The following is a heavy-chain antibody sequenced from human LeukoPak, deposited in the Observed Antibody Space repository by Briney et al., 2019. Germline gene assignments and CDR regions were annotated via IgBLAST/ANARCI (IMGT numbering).Heavy chain of an antibody. V-gene: IGHV4-39*07. CDR2: IYYSGST. CDR3: ARGKWELLLPGERMIAFDI. Sequence: KTSETLSLTCTVSGGSISSSSYYWGWIRQPPGKGLEWIGSIYYSGSTYYNPSLKSRVTISVDTSKNQFSLKLSSVTAADTAVYYCARGKWELLLPGERMIAFDIWGQGTMVTVSS. J-gene: IGHJ3*02. CDR1: GGSISSSSYY. D-gene: IGHD1-26*01.